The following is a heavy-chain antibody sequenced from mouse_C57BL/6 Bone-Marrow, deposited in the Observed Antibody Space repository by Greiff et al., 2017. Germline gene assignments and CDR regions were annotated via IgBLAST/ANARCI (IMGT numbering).Heavy chain of an antibody. J-gene: IGHJ2*01. D-gene: IGHD1-1*01. CDR1: CYTFTDHT. V-gene: IGHV1-78*01. CDR2: IYPRDGST. CDR3: ARRGSSYSY. Sequence: QVQLQQSDAELLQPGASVQISSQLSCYTFTDHTILCMMQRPEQGLVWIGYIYPRDGSTKYNEKFKGKATLTADKSSSTAYMQLNSLTSEDSAVYFCARRGSSYSYWGQGTTVTVSS.